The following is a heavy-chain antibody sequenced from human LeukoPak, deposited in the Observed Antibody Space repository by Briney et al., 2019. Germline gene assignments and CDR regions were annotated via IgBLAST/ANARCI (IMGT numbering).Heavy chain of an antibody. CDR2: IYSGGST. D-gene: IGHD6-19*01. Sequence: PGGSLRLSCAASGFTVSSNYMSWVRQAPGKGLEWVSVIYSGGSTYYADSVKGRFTISRDNAKNSLYLQMNSLRAEDTAVYYCARDRRVSSGWYGVNTYHDYWGQGTLVTVSS. CDR3: ARDRRVSSGWYGVNTYHDY. V-gene: IGHV3-53*01. J-gene: IGHJ4*02. CDR1: GFTVSSNY.